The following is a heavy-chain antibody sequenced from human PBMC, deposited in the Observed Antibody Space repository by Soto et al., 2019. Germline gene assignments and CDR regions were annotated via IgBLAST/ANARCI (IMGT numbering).Heavy chain of an antibody. D-gene: IGHD3-3*01. J-gene: IGHJ4*02. CDR1: GFTFSDHY. Sequence: GGSLRLSCAASGFTFSDHYMDWVRQALGKGLEWVGRTRNKANSYTTEYAASVKGRFTISRDDSKNSLYLQMNSLKTEDTAVYYCARVALNYDFWSGYFIDYWGQGTLVTVSS. CDR3: ARVALNYDFWSGYFIDY. CDR2: TRNKANSYTT. V-gene: IGHV3-72*01.